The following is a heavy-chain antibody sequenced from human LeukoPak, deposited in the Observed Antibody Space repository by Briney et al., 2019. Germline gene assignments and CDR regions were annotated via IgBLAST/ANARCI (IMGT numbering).Heavy chain of an antibody. V-gene: IGHV1-69*02. Sequence: GASVKVSCKASGGTFSRYSLTWLRQAPGQGLEWMGRILPTVNIANYAQKFQDRVTVNVDKSTSTVYMKLSSLKSEDTAVYYCATKDITVAGHWFDPWGQGTLVTVSS. CDR1: GGTFSRYS. J-gene: IGHJ5*02. CDR2: ILPTVNIA. D-gene: IGHD6-19*01. CDR3: ATKDITVAGHWFDP.